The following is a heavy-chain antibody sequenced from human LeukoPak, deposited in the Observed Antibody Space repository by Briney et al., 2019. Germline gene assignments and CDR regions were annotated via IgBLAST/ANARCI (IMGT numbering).Heavy chain of an antibody. V-gene: IGHV3-66*01. CDR2: IFSGGSK. J-gene: IGHJ4*02. CDR1: GFTVNSNY. CDR3: ARARPYSSSWVYFDY. D-gene: IGHD6-13*01. Sequence: PGASLRLSCAASGFTVNSNYMSWVRQAPGKGLEWVSVIFSGGSKYYADSVKGRFTISRDNSKNTLHLQMNSLRAEDTAVYYCARARPYSSSWVYFDYWGQGILDTLPS.